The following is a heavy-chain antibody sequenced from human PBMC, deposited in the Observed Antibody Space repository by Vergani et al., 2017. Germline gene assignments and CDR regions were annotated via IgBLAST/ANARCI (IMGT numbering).Heavy chain of an antibody. CDR1: GYSISSSNW. V-gene: IGHV4-28*01. D-gene: IGHD1-26*01. CDR2: IYYSGST. CDR3: ARTFLSRSYHDAFDI. Sequence: QVQLQESGPGLVKPSDTLSLTCAVSGYSISSSNWWGWIRQPPGKGLVWIGYIYYSGSTYYNPSLKSRVTMSVDTSKNQISLKLSSVTAVDTAVYYCARTFLSRSYHDAFDIWGQGTMVTVSS. J-gene: IGHJ3*02.